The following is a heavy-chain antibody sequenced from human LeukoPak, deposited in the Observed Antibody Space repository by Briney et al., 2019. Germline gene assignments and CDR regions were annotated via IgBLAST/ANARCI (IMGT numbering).Heavy chain of an antibody. Sequence: GGSLRLSCAASGFTFSSYGMHWVRQASGKGLEWVGRIRSTANGYATAYAASVKGRFTISRDDSKNTAYLQMDSLKTEDTAVYYCARDGGYCTNGVCYTGYYYYYMDVWGKGTTVTVSS. J-gene: IGHJ6*03. D-gene: IGHD2-8*01. CDR2: IRSTANGYAT. CDR3: ARDGGYCTNGVCYTGYYYYYMDV. CDR1: GFTFSSYG. V-gene: IGHV3-73*01.